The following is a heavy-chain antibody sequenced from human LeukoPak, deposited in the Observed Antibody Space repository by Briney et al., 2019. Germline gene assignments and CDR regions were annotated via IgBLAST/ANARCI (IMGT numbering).Heavy chain of an antibody. J-gene: IGHJ4*02. CDR3: ASERVRDSSGWYY. D-gene: IGHD6-19*01. Sequence: SETLSLTCTVSGGSISSYYWSWIRQPPGKGLEWIGYIYYSGSTNYNPSLKSRVTISVDTSKNQFSLRLSSVTAAGTAVYYCASERVRDSSGWYYWGQGTLVTVSS. CDR2: IYYSGST. CDR1: GGSISSYY. V-gene: IGHV4-59*01.